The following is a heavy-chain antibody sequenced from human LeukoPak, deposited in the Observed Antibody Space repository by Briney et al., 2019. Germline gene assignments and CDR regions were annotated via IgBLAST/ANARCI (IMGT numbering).Heavy chain of an antibody. CDR2: INPNSGGT. CDR3: ARESLAAKWFDP. D-gene: IGHD6-6*01. V-gene: IGHV1-2*02. J-gene: IGHJ5*02. CDR1: GYAFTGSY. Sequence: ASVKVSCKASGYAFTGSYLHWVRQAPGQGLEWMGWINPNSGGTNYAQKFQGRVTMTRDTSTSTAYMELSRLRSDDTAVYYCARESLAAKWFDPWGQGTLVTVSS.